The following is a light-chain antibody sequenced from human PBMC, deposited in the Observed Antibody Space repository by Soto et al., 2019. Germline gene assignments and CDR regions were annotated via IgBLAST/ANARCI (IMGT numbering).Light chain of an antibody. V-gene: IGKV3-11*01. CDR1: QSVNIY. CDR2: DAS. CDR3: QQRFNWPLT. Sequence: EIVLTQSPATLSLSPGERATLSCRTSQSVNIYLAWYQQKPGQAPRLLIYDASNRATGIPARFSGSGSGTDFTITITSLESADFAVYYCQQRFNWPLTFGQGTKVEIK. J-gene: IGKJ1*01.